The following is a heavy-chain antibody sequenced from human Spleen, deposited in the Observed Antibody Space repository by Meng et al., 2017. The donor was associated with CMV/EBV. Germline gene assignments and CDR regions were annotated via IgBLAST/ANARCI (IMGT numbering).Heavy chain of an antibody. J-gene: IGHJ4*02. CDR2: ISSDGHNK. CDR1: RFSFSVHT. CDR3: ATYSRAPAAIRAYFDY. V-gene: IGHV3-30*09. Sequence: GGSLRLSCVTSRFSFSVHTMHWVRQAPGKGPEWIAAISSDGHNKYYAESVKGRFAISRDNSRNTLYLQMGRLRLEDTAVYYCATYSRAPAAIRAYFDYWGQGTLVTVSS. D-gene: IGHD2-2*02.